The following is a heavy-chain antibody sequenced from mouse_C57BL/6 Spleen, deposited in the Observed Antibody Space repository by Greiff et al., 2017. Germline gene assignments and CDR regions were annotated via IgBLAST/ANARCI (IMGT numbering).Heavy chain of an antibody. CDR3: ARSYGNYVEYYFDY. CDR1: GFTFTDYY. V-gene: IGHV7-3*01. Sequence: EVKLVESGGGLVQPGGSLSLSCAASGFTFTDYYMSWVRQPPGKALEWLGFIRNKANGYTTEYSASVKGRFTISRDNSQSILYLQMNALRAEDSATYYCARSYGNYVEYYFDYWGQGTTLTVSS. D-gene: IGHD2-1*01. CDR2: IRNKANGYTT. J-gene: IGHJ2*01.